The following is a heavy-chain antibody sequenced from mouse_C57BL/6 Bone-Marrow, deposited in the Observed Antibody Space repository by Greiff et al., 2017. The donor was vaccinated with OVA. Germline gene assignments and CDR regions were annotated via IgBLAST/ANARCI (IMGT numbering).Heavy chain of an antibody. J-gene: IGHJ4*01. CDR1: GFNIKDDY. CDR3: TTVVGGAMDY. Sequence: EVQLQESGAELVRPGASVKLSCTASGFNIKDDYMHWVKQRPEQGLEWIGWIDPENGDTEYASKFQGKATITADTSSNTAYLQLSSLISEDTAVYYCTTVVGGAMDYWGQGTSVTVSS. V-gene: IGHV14-4*01. D-gene: IGHD1-1*01. CDR2: IDPENGDT.